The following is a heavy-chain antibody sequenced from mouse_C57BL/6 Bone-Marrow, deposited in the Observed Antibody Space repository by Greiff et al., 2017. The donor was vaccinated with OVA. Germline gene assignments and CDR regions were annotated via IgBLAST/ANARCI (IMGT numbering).Heavy chain of an antibody. V-gene: IGHV1-59*01. CDR2: IDPSDSYT. J-gene: IGHJ4*01. Sequence: VQLQQPGAELVRPGTSVKLSCKASGYTFTSYWMHWVKQRPGHGLEWIGVIDPSDSYTNYNQKFKGKATLTVDTSSSTAYMQLSSLTSEDSAVYYCARDYDYAYAMDYWGQGTSVTVSS. CDR3: ARDYDYAYAMDY. D-gene: IGHD2-4*01. CDR1: GYTFTSYW.